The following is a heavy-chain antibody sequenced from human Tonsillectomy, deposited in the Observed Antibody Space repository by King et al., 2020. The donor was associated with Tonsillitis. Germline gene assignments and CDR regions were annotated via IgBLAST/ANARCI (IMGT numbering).Heavy chain of an antibody. D-gene: IGHD5-12*01. CDR3: ARSESVYSGYWFDP. CDR1: GGSISSYY. Sequence: VQLQESGPGLVKPSETLSLTCTVSGGSISSYYWSWIRQPPGKGLEWIGYIYYSGSTNYNPSLKSRVTISVDTSKNQFSLKLSSVTAADTAVYYCARSESVYSGYWFDPWGQGTWSPSPQ. V-gene: IGHV4-59*08. J-gene: IGHJ5*02. CDR2: IYYSGST.